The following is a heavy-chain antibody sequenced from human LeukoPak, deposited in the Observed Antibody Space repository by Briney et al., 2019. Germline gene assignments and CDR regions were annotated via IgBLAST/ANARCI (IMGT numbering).Heavy chain of an antibody. CDR1: RFTFSSYA. J-gene: IGHJ4*02. CDR3: MATPIDY. Sequence: GGSLRLSCAASRFTFSSYAMSWVRQAPGKGLEWVAVILSDGSKQYYADSVKGRFTISRDNSKNTLYLQMNSLRAEDTAVFYCMATPIDYWGQGTLVTVSS. D-gene: IGHD5-24*01. CDR2: ILSDGSKQ. V-gene: IGHV3-30*03.